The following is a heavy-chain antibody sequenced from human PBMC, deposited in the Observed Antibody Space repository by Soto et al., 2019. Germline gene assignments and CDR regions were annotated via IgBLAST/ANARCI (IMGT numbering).Heavy chain of an antibody. Sequence: EVQLVESGGDLVQPGGSLRLSCAASGFTVSSNYMSWVRQAPGKGLEWVSVSFRGGSTFYADSVKGRFTLYRDSSQNTVHLQMNSLRAEDTAVYYCARLSCTSTGCIDYWGQGTLVTVSS. CDR2: SFRGGST. CDR1: GFTVSSNY. CDR3: ARLSCTSTGCIDY. D-gene: IGHD2-2*01. J-gene: IGHJ4*02. V-gene: IGHV3-66*04.